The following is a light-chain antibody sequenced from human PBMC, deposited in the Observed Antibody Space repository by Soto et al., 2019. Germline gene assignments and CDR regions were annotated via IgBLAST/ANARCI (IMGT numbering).Light chain of an antibody. V-gene: IGKV3-11*01. CDR1: QSVSSY. J-gene: IGKJ4*01. CDR3: QQRSNWPLT. Sequence: EIVLTQSPATLSLSPGERATLSCRARQSVSSYLAWYQQTPGQAPRLLIYDASNRATGIPARFSGSGSGTDCTLTLSRLEPEYFEVYYCQQRSNWPLTFGGGTKVEIK. CDR2: DAS.